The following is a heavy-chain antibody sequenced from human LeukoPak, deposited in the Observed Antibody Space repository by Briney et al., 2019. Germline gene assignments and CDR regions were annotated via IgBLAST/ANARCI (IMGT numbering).Heavy chain of an antibody. CDR2: ISGSGGST. CDR1: GFTFSSYA. CDR3: AKVGHSSSLDY. V-gene: IGHV3-23*01. Sequence: GSLGLSCAASGFTFSSYAMSWVREAPGKGLEWVSAISGSGGSTYYADSVKGRFTISRDNSKNTLYLQMNSLRAEDTAVYYCAKVGHSSSLDYWGQGTLVTVSS. J-gene: IGHJ4*02. D-gene: IGHD6-13*01.